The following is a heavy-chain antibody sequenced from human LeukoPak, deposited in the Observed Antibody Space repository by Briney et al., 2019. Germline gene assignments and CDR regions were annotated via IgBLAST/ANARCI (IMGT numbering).Heavy chain of an antibody. Sequence: SETLSLTCTVSGGSISSSSYYWGWIRQPPGKGLEWIGSIYYSGSTYYNPSLKSRVTISVDTSKNQFSLKLSSVTAADTAVYYCARDLLTRTIFGVVYYYYMDVWGKGTTVTVSS. CDR3: ARDLLTRTIFGVVYYYYMDV. V-gene: IGHV4-39*07. CDR1: GGSISSSSYY. J-gene: IGHJ6*03. D-gene: IGHD3-3*01. CDR2: IYYSGST.